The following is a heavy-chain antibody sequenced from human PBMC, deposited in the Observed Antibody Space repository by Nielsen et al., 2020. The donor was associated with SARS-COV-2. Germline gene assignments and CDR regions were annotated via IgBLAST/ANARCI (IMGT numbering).Heavy chain of an antibody. CDR2: IYYTGTT. CDR3: ATMGGAYYNFDY. Sequence: SETLSLTCNVSGCSLSSYYWSWIRQSPGKGLEWIGYIYYTGTTNYNSSFESRVTISVDTSKNQFSLTLRSVTAADTALYYCATMGGAYYNFDYWGQGALVTVSS. CDR1: GCSLSSYY. D-gene: IGHD1-26*01. V-gene: IGHV4-59*13. J-gene: IGHJ4*02.